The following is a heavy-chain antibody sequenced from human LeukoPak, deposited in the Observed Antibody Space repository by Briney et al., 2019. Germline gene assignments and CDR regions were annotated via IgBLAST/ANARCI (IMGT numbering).Heavy chain of an antibody. D-gene: IGHD1-26*01. J-gene: IGHJ4*02. Sequence: SETLSLTCTVSGGCISSSSYYWGWIRQPPGKGLEWIGSIYYSGSTYYNPSLKSRVTISVDTSKNQFSLKVSSVTAADTAVYYCARVRTFYSGSYYFDYWGQGTLVTVSS. CDR2: IYYSGST. CDR3: ARVRTFYSGSYYFDY. CDR1: GGCISSSSYY. V-gene: IGHV4-39*07.